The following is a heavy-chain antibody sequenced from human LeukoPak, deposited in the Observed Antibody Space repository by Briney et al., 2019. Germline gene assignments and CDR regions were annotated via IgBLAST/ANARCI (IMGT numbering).Heavy chain of an antibody. CDR2: IYKTGST. CDR3: ARYGPSMAFDY. CDR1: GGSITSGGYY. J-gene: IGHJ4*02. V-gene: IGHV4-31*03. Sequence: NSSETLSLTCTVSGGSITSGGYYWSWIRQRPGKGLEWIGYIYKTGSTYYNPSLKSRVTMSVDTSRSQFSLKLNSVTAADTAVYYCARYGPSMAFDYWGQGTLVTVSS. D-gene: IGHD2-8*01.